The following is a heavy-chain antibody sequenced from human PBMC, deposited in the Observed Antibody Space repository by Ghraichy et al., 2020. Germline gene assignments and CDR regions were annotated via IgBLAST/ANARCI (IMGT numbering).Heavy chain of an antibody. Sequence: SQTLSLTCTVSRGSINNYSWTWIRQPPGKGLEWIGYIYYSGSTNYNPSLKSRVTISVDTSKKQFSLQLTSVNAADTAVYYCARGLRYFDWSTRGYSYYYMDVWGKGTTVTVSS. D-gene: IGHD3-9*01. V-gene: IGHV4-59*01. CDR1: RGSINNYS. CDR2: IYYSGST. CDR3: ARGLRYFDWSTRGYSYYYMDV. J-gene: IGHJ6*03.